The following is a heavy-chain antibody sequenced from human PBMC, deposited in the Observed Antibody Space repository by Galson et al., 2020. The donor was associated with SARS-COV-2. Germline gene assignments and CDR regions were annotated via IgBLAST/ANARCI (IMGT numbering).Heavy chain of an antibody. D-gene: IGHD1-26*01. CDR3: ARGQGSWELLHYYYGMDV. CDR1: GFTFSSYA. V-gene: IGHV3-30-3*01. J-gene: IGHJ6*02. CDR2: ISYDGSNK. Sequence: GGSLRLSCAASGFTFSSYAMHWVRQAPGKGLEWVAVISYDGSNKYYADSVKGRFTISRDNSKNTLYLQMNSLRAEDTAVYYCARGQGSWELLHYYYGMDVWGQGTTVTVSS.